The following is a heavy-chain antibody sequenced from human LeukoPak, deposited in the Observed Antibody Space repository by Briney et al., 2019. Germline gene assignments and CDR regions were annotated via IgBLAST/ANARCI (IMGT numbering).Heavy chain of an antibody. CDR1: GFSLRTTGVG. J-gene: IGHJ4*02. D-gene: IGHD5-18*01. V-gene: IGHV2-5*02. CDR2: IYWDDDR. CDR3: AHSRVGRGYRPFDY. Sequence: SGPTLVNPTQTLTLTCTFSGFSLRTTGVGVGWIRQPPGKALEWLTLIYWDDDRRFSPSLKSRLTITRDTSKSQVVLTMTNMDPVDTATYYCAHSRVGRGYRPFDYWGQGTLVTVSS.